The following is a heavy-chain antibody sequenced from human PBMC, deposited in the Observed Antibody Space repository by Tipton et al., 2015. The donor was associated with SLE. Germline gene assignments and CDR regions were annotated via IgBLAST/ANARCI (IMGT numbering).Heavy chain of an antibody. D-gene: IGHD3/OR15-3a*01. V-gene: IGHV3-74*01. J-gene: IGHJ4*02. CDR3: VGGLGDY. Sequence: SLRLSCAASGFTFSNYWMHWVRRAPGKGLVWVARINTDETIINYADSVKGRLTISRDNAKTRLYLQRNSLRVEDTAVYYCVGGLGDYWGRGTLVTISS. CDR2: INTDETII. CDR1: GFTFSNYW.